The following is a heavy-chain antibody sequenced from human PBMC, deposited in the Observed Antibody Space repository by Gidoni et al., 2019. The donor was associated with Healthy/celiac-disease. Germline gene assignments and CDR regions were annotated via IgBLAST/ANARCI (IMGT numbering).Heavy chain of an antibody. J-gene: IGHJ4*02. D-gene: IGHD2-15*01. CDR1: GFTFSSYG. CDR2: ISYDGSNK. V-gene: IGHV3-30*18. Sequence: QVQLVESGGGVVQPGRSLRLSCAASGFTFSSYGMHWVRQAPGKGLEWVAVISYDGSNKYYADSVKGRFTISRDNSKNTLYLQMNSLRAEDTAVYYCAKDGDCSGGSCYAGRYFDYWGQGTLVTVSS. CDR3: AKDGDCSGGSCYAGRYFDY.